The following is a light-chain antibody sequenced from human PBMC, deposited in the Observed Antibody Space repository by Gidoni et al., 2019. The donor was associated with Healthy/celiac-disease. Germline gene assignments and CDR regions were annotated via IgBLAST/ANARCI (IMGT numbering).Light chain of an antibody. CDR2: AAS. V-gene: IGKV1-NL1*01. Sequence: IQMHQSPSSLSASVGDRVTITCRTSQGISNSLAWYQQKPGKAPKLLLYAASRLESGVPSRFSGSGSGTDYTLTISSLQPEDFATYYCQQYYSTPALTFGGGTKVEIK. J-gene: IGKJ4*01. CDR3: QQYYSTPALT. CDR1: QGISNS.